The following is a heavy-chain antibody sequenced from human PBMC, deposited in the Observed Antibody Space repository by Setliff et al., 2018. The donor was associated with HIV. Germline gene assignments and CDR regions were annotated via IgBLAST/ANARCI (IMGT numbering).Heavy chain of an antibody. V-gene: IGHV1-2*02. D-gene: IGHD2-15*01. CDR2: INPKSGDT. J-gene: IGHJ4*02. Sequence: GASVKVSCKTSGYTFTDHNIHWVRQAPGQGLEWMGWINPKSGDTTYAQRLQGRVTMTSDTSINTAYMELNRLLYDDTALYYCVKGAGGYYDFWSQGTLVTVSS. CDR3: VKGAGGYYDF. CDR1: GYTFTDHN.